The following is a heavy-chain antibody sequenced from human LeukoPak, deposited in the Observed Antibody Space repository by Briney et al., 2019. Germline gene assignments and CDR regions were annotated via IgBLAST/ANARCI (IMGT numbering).Heavy chain of an antibody. J-gene: IGHJ4*02. CDR2: IYYSGST. Sequence: SETLSLTCTVSGGSISGYYWSWIRQPPGKGLEWIGYIYYSGSTNYNPSLKSRVTISVDTSKNQFSLKVRSVTAADTAVYYCARDQSIHPYPEVILDFWGQGALVTVSS. V-gene: IGHV4-59*01. CDR3: ARDQSIHPYPEVILDF. CDR1: GGSISGYY. D-gene: IGHD3-10*01.